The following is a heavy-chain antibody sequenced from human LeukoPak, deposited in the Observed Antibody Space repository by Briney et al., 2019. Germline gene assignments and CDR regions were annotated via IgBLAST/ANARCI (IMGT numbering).Heavy chain of an antibody. J-gene: IGHJ4*02. CDR1: GYTFTGYY. CDR2: SNASSGGT. CDR3: ARPAYYHESRGYSLDF. D-gene: IGHD3-22*01. V-gene: IGHV1-2*02. Sequence: ASVMVSCKASGYTFTGYYMHWVRQAPGQRLGWMGWSNASSGGTSYAQKFQSRVTMTRNTSTRTLYMELSSLRPEDTAVYYCARPAYYHESRGYSLDFWGQGTLVTVSS.